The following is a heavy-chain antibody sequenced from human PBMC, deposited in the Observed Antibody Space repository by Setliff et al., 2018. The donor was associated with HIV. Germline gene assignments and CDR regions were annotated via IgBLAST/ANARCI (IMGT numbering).Heavy chain of an antibody. CDR2: VEPQHGET. V-gene: IGHV1-69-2*01. CDR3: ARGTTATDYYYYMDV. CDR1: GYTFTDYY. D-gene: IGHD4-17*01. Sequence: ASVKVSCKASGYTFTDYYMHWVQQAPGKGLEWMGRVEPQHGETIFAGKFQGRVAITADTSTDTAYMELSSLRSEDTAVYFCARGTTATDYYYYMDVWGKGTSVTVSS. J-gene: IGHJ6*03.